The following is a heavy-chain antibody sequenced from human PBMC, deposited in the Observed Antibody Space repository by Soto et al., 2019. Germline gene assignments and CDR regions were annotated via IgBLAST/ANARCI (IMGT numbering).Heavy chain of an antibody. V-gene: IGHV3-53*01. CDR2: IYSGGST. J-gene: IGHJ6*02. Sequence: WWSLRLSCAASGFTGSSNYMSWFRQAPGKGLEWVSVIYSGGSTYYADSVEGRFTISRDNSKNTLYLQMNSLRAEDTAVYYCARGAEDPYYYGSGSYYYYYYGMDVWGQGTTVTVSS. CDR1: GFTGSSNY. CDR3: ARGAEDPYYYGSGSYYYYYYGMDV. D-gene: IGHD3-10*01.